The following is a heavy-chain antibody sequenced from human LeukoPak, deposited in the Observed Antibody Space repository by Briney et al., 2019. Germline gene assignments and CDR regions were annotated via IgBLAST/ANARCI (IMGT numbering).Heavy chain of an antibody. CDR3: AKISWDGRGTFP. CDR2: IRGGGGDT. CDR1: GFTFSTYS. J-gene: IGHJ5*02. Sequence: QPGGSLRLSCAASGFTFSTYSMSWVRQAPGKGLEWVSAIRGGGGDTYYADSVKGRFTISRDNSKDTLSLQMNSLRVEDTAVYYCAKISWDGRGTFPWGQGTLVTVSS. V-gene: IGHV3-23*01. D-gene: IGHD2-15*01.